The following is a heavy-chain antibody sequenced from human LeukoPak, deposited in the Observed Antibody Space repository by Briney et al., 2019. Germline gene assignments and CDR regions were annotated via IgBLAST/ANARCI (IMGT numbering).Heavy chain of an antibody. D-gene: IGHD3-16*02. CDR1: GGSFSGYY. V-gene: IGHV4-34*01. CDR3: ARASMGELSFDY. J-gene: IGHJ4*02. CDR2: INHNGST. Sequence: SETLSLTCAVYGGSFSGYYWSWIRQPPGKGLEWIGEINHNGSTNYNPSLKSRVTISVDTSKNQFSLKLSSVTAADTAVYYCARASMGELSFDYWGQGTLVTVSS.